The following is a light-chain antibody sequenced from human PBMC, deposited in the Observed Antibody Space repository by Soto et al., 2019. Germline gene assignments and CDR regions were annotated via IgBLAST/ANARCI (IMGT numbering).Light chain of an antibody. J-gene: IGLJ2*01. CDR3: RTWDNSLSAVV. CDR1: SSNIGNNY. Sequence: QSVLTQPPSVSAAPGQKVTISCSGSSSNIGNNYVSWYQQLPGTAPKLLLYDSNNRPSGIPDRFSGSKSGTSATLGITGLQAGDEADYYCRTWDNSLSAVVFGGGTKLTVL. CDR2: DSN. V-gene: IGLV1-51*01.